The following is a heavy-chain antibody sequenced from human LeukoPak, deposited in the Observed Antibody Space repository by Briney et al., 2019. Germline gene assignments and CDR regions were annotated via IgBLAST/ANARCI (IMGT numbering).Heavy chain of an antibody. Sequence: PGGSLRLSCAASGFTFSSYAMSWVRQAPGKGLEWVSAISGSGGSTYYADSVKGRFTISRDDSKNTLSLQMNSLRVEDTAVYYCARDLAWGAFDYRGQGTLVTVSS. J-gene: IGHJ4*02. CDR2: ISGSGGST. V-gene: IGHV3-23*01. CDR3: ARDLAWGAFDY. D-gene: IGHD7-27*01. CDR1: GFTFSSYA.